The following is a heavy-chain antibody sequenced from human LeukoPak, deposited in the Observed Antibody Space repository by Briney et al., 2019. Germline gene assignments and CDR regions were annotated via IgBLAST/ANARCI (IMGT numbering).Heavy chain of an antibody. CDR2: IWYDGSNK. CDR3: AKGKDLQWPASYYFDY. Sequence: GGSLRLSCAASGFTFSSYGMHWVRQAPGKGLEWVAVIWYDGSNKYYADSVKGRFTISRDNSKNTLYLRMNSLRAEDTAVYYCAKGKDLQWPASYYFDYWGQGTLVTVSS. V-gene: IGHV3-33*06. J-gene: IGHJ4*02. D-gene: IGHD6-19*01. CDR1: GFTFSSYG.